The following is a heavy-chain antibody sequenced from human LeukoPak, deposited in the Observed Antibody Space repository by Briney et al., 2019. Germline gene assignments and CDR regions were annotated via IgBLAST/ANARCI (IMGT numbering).Heavy chain of an antibody. CDR2: IYYSGST. CDR3: ARVRSGYDDLYYYYGMDV. J-gene: IGHJ6*04. Sequence: SETLSLTCTVSGGSISSYYWRWLRQPPGKGREWVGYIYYSGSTNYNSSLKSRVTISVDTSKNQFSLKLSSVTAADTAVYYCARVRSGYDDLYYYYGMDVWGKGTTVTVSS. V-gene: IGHV4-59*01. D-gene: IGHD5-12*01. CDR1: GGSISSYY.